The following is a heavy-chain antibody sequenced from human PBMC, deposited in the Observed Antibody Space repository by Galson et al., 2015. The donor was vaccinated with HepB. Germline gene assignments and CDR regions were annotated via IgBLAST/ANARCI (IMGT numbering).Heavy chain of an antibody. CDR3: GREMVGGSYSILDY. CDR1: GFTFSSYG. Sequence: SLRLSCAASGFTFSSYGMHWVRQAPGKGLEWVAVIWYDGSNKYYADSVKGRFTISRDNSKNTLYLQMSSLRAEDTAVYYCGREMVGGSYSILDYWGQGTLVTVSS. CDR2: IWYDGSNK. D-gene: IGHD1-26*01. V-gene: IGHV3-33*01. J-gene: IGHJ4*02.